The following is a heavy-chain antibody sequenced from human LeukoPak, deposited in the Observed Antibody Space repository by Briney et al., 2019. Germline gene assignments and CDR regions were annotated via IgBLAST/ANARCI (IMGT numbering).Heavy chain of an antibody. D-gene: IGHD3-10*01. J-gene: IGHJ4*02. CDR2: IWNDGSET. V-gene: IGHV3-30*02. CDR1: GFIFSNYG. CDR3: AKPYYYGSRGYMDY. Sequence: GGSLRLSCAASGFIFSNYGMHWVRQAPGKRLEWVAVIWNDGSETFHADSVKGRFRIARDNSKNMLYLQMNSLRAEDTAVYYCAKPYYYGSRGYMDYWGQGTLVTVSS.